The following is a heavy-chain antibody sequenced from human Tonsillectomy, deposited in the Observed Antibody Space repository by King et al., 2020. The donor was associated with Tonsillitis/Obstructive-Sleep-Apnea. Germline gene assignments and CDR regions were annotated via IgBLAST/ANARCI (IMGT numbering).Heavy chain of an antibody. D-gene: IGHD3-3*01. J-gene: IGHJ5*02. CDR1: GVSFSGYY. V-gene: IGHV4-34*01. Sequence: VQLQQWGAGLLKPSETLSLTCAVYGVSFSGYYWSWIRQPPGKGLEWIGEINHSGSTNYNPSLKSRVTISVDTSKNLFSLKLSSLTAADPAMYYCARDEWPQGFDPWGQGTLVTVSS. CDR3: ARDEWPQGFDP. CDR2: INHSGST.